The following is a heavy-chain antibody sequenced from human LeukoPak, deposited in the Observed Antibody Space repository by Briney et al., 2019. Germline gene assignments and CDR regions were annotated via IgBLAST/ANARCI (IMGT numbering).Heavy chain of an antibody. CDR3: ARGRGYNFFDY. Sequence: PSETLSLTCAVYGGSFSGYHWSWIRQPPGKGLEWIGEINHSGSTNYNPSLKSRITISVDTSKNQFSLKLTSVTAADTAVYYCARGRGYNFFDYWGQGTLVTVSS. CDR1: GGSFSGYH. V-gene: IGHV4-34*01. D-gene: IGHD3-16*02. J-gene: IGHJ4*02. CDR2: INHSGST.